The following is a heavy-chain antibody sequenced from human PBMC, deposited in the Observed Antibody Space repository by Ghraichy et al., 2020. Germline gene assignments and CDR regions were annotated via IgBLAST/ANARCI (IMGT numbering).Heavy chain of an antibody. CDR3: ARQQIAGYYYYGMDV. D-gene: IGHD6-13*01. Sequence: GGSLRLSCAASGFTFSSYGMHWVRQAPGKGLEWVAVIWDDGSNKFYAESVRGRFTTSRDNSKNMVYLQMNSLRVDDTAVYYCARQQIAGYYYYGMDVWGQGTTVTVSS. CDR1: GFTFSSYG. CDR2: IWDDGSNK. V-gene: IGHV3-33*01. J-gene: IGHJ6*02.